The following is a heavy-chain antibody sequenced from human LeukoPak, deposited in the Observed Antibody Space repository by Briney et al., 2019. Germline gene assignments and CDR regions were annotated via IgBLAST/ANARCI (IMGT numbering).Heavy chain of an antibody. V-gene: IGHV3-23*01. CDR1: GFTFSSYA. Sequence: GGSLRLSCAASGFTFSSYAMSWVRQAPGKGLEWVSAISGSGGSTYYADSVEGRFTISRDNSKNTLYLQMNSLRAEDTAVYYCAKGPYCSGGSCYPNWFDPWGQGTLATVSS. CDR3: AKGPYCSGGSCYPNWFDP. CDR2: ISGSGGST. J-gene: IGHJ5*02. D-gene: IGHD2-15*01.